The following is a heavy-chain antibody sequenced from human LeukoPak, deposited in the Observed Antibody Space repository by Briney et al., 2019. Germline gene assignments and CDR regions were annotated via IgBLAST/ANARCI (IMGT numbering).Heavy chain of an antibody. D-gene: IGHD2-15*01. V-gene: IGHV4-59*01. Sequence: SETLSLTCTVSGGSISGYYWSGGREPPGKGGEGSGDIYYSGSTNYNPSLTSRVTISVDTCKNKCSLRLSSVSAADTAVYYCARGGTYCSGGSCPYNWFDHWGQGTLVTVSS. CDR2: IYYSGST. CDR3: ARGGTYCSGGSCPYNWFDH. CDR1: GGSISGYY. J-gene: IGHJ5*02.